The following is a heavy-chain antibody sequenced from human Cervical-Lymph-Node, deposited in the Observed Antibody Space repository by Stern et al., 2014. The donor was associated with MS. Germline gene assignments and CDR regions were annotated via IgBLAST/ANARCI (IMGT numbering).Heavy chain of an antibody. CDR2: IYTGGST. CDR3: ARESPQVAYGNAFDI. V-gene: IGHV3-53*01. J-gene: IGHJ3*02. D-gene: IGHD4-17*01. CDR1: GFTVSSSY. Sequence: DVQLVESGGGLIQPGGSLRLSCAASGFTVSSSYMSWVRQAPGKGLEWVSVIYTGGSTYYADDVKGRFTIYRDKSETTLYLQMNSLRAEDTAVYYCARESPQVAYGNAFDIWGQGTMVTVSS.